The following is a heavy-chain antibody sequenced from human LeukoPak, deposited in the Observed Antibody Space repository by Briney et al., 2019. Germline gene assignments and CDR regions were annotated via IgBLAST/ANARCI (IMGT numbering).Heavy chain of an antibody. J-gene: IGHJ4*02. Sequence: SQTLXLTSAIXGDSVSSNNGAWNWVRQSPSRGLEWLGRTYYRSKRYNDDAGSLNGQITISADTSKNQFSLHLNSVTPEDTAVYYCARDLGNTGWYTFDYWGQGXLV. CDR3: ARDLGNTGWYTFDY. D-gene: IGHD6-19*01. CDR1: GDSVSSNNGA. V-gene: IGHV6-1*01. CDR2: TYYRSKRYN.